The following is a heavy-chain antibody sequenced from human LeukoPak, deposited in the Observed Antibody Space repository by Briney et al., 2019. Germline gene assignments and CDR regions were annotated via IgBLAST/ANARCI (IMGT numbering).Heavy chain of an antibody. CDR3: ARDVGYCGGGRCHTYFDY. V-gene: IGHV7-4-1*02. J-gene: IGHJ4*02. CDR1: GYTFKNYA. Sequence: GASVKVSCKASGYTFKNYAVNWVRQAPGQGLECMGWINTNTGKPTYAQGFTGRFVFSLDTSVSTAYLQINSLKAEDTAVYYCARDVGYCGGGRCHTYFDYWGQGALVTVSS. D-gene: IGHD2-15*01. CDR2: INTNTGKP.